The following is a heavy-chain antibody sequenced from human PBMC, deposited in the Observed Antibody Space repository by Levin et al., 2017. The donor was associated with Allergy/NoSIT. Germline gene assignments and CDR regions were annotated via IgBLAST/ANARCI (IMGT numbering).Heavy chain of an antibody. CDR2: ISSSSTYI. V-gene: IGHV3-21*01. CDR3: ARGGYMDV. Sequence: ASVKVSCAASGFTFSDFRINWVRQAPGKGLEWVSSISSSSTYIYFADSVKGRFTISRDNAKNSLFLQINSLRADDTAVYYCARGGYMDVWGKGTTVTVSS. J-gene: IGHJ6*03. CDR1: GFTFSDFR.